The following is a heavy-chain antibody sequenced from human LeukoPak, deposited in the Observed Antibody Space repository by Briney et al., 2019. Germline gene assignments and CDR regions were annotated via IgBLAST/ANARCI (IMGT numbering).Heavy chain of an antibody. D-gene: IGHD6-13*01. J-gene: IGHJ5*02. CDR1: GGSISSYY. CDR2: IYYSGST. V-gene: IGHV4-59*08. Sequence: SETLSLTCTVSGGSISSYYWSWIRQPPGKGLEWIGYIYYSGSTNYNHSLKSRVTISVDTSKNQFSLKLNSVTAADTAVYYCARIYSSSWFLNWFDPWGQGTLVTVSS. CDR3: ARIYSSSWFLNWFDP.